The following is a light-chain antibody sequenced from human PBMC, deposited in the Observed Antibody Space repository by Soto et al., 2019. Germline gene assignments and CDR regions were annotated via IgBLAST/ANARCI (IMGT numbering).Light chain of an antibody. CDR3: QQYGSSPWT. CDR1: QSINSD. Sequence: EIILSQSPATLSVTPGERATLSCRASQSINSDLAWYQRKPGQAPRLLIYGASSRATGIPDRFSGSGSGTDFTLTISRLEPEDFAVYYCQQYGSSPWTFGQGTKVDIK. J-gene: IGKJ1*01. CDR2: GAS. V-gene: IGKV3-20*01.